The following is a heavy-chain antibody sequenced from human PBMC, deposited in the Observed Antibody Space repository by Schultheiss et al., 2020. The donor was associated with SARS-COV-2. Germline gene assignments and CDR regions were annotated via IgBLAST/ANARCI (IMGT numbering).Heavy chain of an antibody. CDR1: GYTFTSYG. CDR3: ASPAVVGATLGYYYYYGMDV. J-gene: IGHJ6*02. Sequence: ASVKVSCKASGYTFTSYGISWVRQAPGQGLEWMGWINPNSGGTNYAQKFQGRVTMTRDTSISTAYMELSRLRSDDTAVYYCASPAVVGATLGYYYYYGMDVWGQGTTVTVSS. V-gene: IGHV1-2*02. D-gene: IGHD1-26*01. CDR2: INPNSGGT.